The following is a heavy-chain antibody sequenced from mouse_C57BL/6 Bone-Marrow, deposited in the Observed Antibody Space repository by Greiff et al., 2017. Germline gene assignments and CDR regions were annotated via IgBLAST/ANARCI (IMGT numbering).Heavy chain of an antibody. CDR3: ARPDYDNAMDY. D-gene: IGHD2-4*01. Sequence: QVQLQQPGAELVRPGSSVKLSCKASGYTFTSYWMDWVKQRPGQGLEWIGNIYPSDSETHYNQKFKDKATLTVDKSSSTAYMQLSSLTSADSAVYYCARPDYDNAMDYWGQGTSVTVSS. CDR2: IYPSDSET. V-gene: IGHV1-61*01. CDR1: GYTFTSYW. J-gene: IGHJ4*01.